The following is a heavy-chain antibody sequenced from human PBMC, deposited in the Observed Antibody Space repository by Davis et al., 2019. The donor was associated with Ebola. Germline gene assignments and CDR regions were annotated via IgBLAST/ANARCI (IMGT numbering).Heavy chain of an antibody. CDR2: VNDSGST. CDR3: ARGEYSGYDWNYYYYYGMDV. D-gene: IGHD5-12*01. CDR1: GGSFSGYY. V-gene: IGHV4-34*01. Sequence: MPGGSLRLSCAVYGGSFSGYYWSWIRQSPVKGLEWIGEVNDSGSTNYNPSLKSRVTISVDTSKNQFSLKLSSVTAADTAVYYCARGEYSGYDWNYYYYYGMDVWGQGTTVTVSS. J-gene: IGHJ6*02.